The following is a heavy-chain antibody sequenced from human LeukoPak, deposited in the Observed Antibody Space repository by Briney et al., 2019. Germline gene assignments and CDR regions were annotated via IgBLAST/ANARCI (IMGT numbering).Heavy chain of an antibody. J-gene: IGHJ6*02. Sequence: SETLSLTCTVSGGSISSYYWSWIRQPAGKGLEWIGRIYTSGSTNYNPSLKSRVTMSVDTSKNQFSLRLSSVTAADAAMYYCASTMTTTGGMDVWGQGTTVTVS. CDR3: ASTMTTTGGMDV. V-gene: IGHV4-4*07. CDR1: GGSISSYY. D-gene: IGHD1-26*01. CDR2: IYTSGST.